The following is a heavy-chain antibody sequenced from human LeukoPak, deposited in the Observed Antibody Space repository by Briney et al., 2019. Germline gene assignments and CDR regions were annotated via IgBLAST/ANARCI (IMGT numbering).Heavy chain of an antibody. V-gene: IGHV4-4*07. D-gene: IGHD3-10*01. Sequence: SETLSLTCTVSGGSISSYYWSWIRQPAGKGLEWIGRIYTSGSTNYNPSLRSRVTISADTSKNHFSLKLSSVTAADTAVYYCARDQTYSGSGIYTYFDYWGQGILVTVSS. CDR3: ARDQTYSGSGIYTYFDY. CDR2: IYTSGST. CDR1: GGSISSYY. J-gene: IGHJ4*02.